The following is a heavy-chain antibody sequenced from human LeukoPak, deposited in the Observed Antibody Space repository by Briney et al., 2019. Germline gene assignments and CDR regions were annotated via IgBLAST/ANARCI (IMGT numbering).Heavy chain of an antibody. CDR3: AREGSEQWIDY. D-gene: IGHD6-19*01. CDR1: GGSISSGGYS. Sequence: PSQTLSLTCAVSGGSISSGGYSWSWIRQPPGKGLEWIGEINHSGSTNYNPSLKSRVTISVDTSKNQFPLKLSSVTAADTAVYYCAREGSEQWIDYWGQGTLVTVSS. CDR2: INHSGST. V-gene: IGHV4-30-2*01. J-gene: IGHJ4*02.